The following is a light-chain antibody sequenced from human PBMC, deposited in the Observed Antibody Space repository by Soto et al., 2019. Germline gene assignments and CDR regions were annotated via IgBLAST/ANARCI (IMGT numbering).Light chain of an antibody. J-gene: IGLJ2*01. CDR3: SSYTSSSTYVV. Sequence: QSALTQHASVSGSPGQSITISCTGTSSDVGGYNYVSWYQQHPGKAPKLMIYEVSNRPSGVSNRFSGSKSGNTASLTISGLQAEDEAGYYCSSYTSSSTYVVFGGGTKLTVL. CDR1: SSDVGGYNY. V-gene: IGLV2-14*01. CDR2: EVS.